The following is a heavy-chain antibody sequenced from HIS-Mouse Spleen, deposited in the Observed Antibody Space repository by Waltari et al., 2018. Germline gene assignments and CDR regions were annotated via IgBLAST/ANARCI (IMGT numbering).Heavy chain of an antibody. D-gene: IGHD6-13*01. CDR1: GGSFSGYY. CDR3: AREIPYSSSWYDWYFDL. V-gene: IGHV4-34*01. J-gene: IGHJ2*01. CDR2: IYYRGST. Sequence: QVQLQQWGAGLLKPSETLSLTCAVYGGSFSGYYWSWIRQPPGTGLEWIGSIYYRGSTYYNPSLKSRVTISVDTSKNQFSLKLSSVTAADTAVYYCAREIPYSSSWYDWYFDLWGRGTLVTVSS.